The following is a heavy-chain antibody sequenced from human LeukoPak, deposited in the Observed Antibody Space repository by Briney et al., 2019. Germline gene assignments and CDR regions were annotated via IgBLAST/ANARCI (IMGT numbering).Heavy chain of an antibody. V-gene: IGHV1-18*01. CDR3: ARDGAPAMVTPYYYYGMDV. D-gene: IGHD5-18*01. Sequence: ASVKVSCKASGYTFTSYGIIWVRQAPGQGLEWMGWISAYNGNTNYAQKLQGRVTMTTDTSTSTAYMELRSLRSDDTAVYYCARDGAPAMVTPYYYYGMDVWGQGTTVTVSS. CDR1: GYTFTSYG. CDR2: ISAYNGNT. J-gene: IGHJ6*02.